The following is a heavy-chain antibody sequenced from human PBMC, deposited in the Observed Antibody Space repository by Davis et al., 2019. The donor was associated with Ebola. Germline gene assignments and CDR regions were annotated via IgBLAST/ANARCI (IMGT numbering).Heavy chain of an antibody. Sequence: ASVKVSCKASVYTFTRYYIHWVRQAPGQGLAWMGQINSNSCDTSDAQRFQGRVTMTRDTSTSTAYMELSRLRSDDTAMYYCARSCISARCYLLYAMDVWGKGTTVTVSS. CDR2: INSNSCDT. J-gene: IGHJ6*03. CDR3: ARSCISARCYLLYAMDV. V-gene: IGHV1-2*06. CDR1: VYTFTRYY. D-gene: IGHD2-2*01.